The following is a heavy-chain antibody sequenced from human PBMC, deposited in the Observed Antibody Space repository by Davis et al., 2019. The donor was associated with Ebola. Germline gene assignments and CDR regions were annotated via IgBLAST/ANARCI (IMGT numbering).Heavy chain of an antibody. CDR2: IYYSGST. Sequence: SETLSLTCTVSGGSISSSSYYWSWIRPPPGQGLEWIGYIYYSGSTNYNPSLKIRVTISVDTSKNQFSLKVSSVTAADTAVYYCASHNYDFWSGTNDNWFDPWGQGTLVTVSS. V-gene: IGHV4-61*01. J-gene: IGHJ5*02. D-gene: IGHD3-3*01. CDR1: GGSISSSSYY. CDR3: ASHNYDFWSGTNDNWFDP.